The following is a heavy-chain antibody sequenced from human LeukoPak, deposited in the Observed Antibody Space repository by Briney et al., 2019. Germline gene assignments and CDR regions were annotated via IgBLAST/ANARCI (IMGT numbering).Heavy chain of an antibody. CDR1: GGSFSGYY. CDR3: ARVVEYFDSSGHRSHAFDV. Sequence: SETLSLTCAVYGGSFSGYYWSWIRQPPGKGLEWIGEINHSGSTNYNPSLKSRVTISVDTSKNQFSLKLSSVTAADTAVYYCARVVEYFDSSGHRSHAFDVWGQGTVVIVSS. V-gene: IGHV4-34*01. CDR2: INHSGST. D-gene: IGHD3-22*01. J-gene: IGHJ3*01.